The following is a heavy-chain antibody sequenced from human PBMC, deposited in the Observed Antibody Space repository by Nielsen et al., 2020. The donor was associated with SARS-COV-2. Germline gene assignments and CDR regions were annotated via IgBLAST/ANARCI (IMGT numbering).Heavy chain of an antibody. D-gene: IGHD2-2*03. CDR2: INWNGGST. CDR1: GFTFDDYG. J-gene: IGHJ6*02. Sequence: GESLKISCAASGFTFDDYGMSWVRQAPGKGLEWVSGINWNGGSTGYADSVKGRFTISRDNAKNSLYLQMNSLRAEDTAVYYCAKIGLSDYYGMDVWGQGTTVTVSS. CDR3: AKIGLSDYYGMDV. V-gene: IGHV3-20*04.